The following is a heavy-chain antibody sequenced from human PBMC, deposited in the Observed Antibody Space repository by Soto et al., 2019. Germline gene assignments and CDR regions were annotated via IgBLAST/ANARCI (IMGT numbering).Heavy chain of an antibody. Sequence: ASVKVSCKASGYPFTGYYMHWVRQAPGQGLEWMGWINPNSGATNYAQKLQARVTMTRDTSISTAYLELSRLRSEDPAVYYCGGGRTTVTTPWYMDVWGKGTTGAV. D-gene: IGHD4-4*01. V-gene: IGHV1-2*02. CDR3: GGGRTTVTTPWYMDV. J-gene: IGHJ6*03. CDR1: GYPFTGYY. CDR2: INPNSGAT.